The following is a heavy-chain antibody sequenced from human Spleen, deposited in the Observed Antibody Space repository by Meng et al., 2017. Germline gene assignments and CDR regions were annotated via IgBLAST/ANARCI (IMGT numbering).Heavy chain of an antibody. CDR2: ISSSSSYI. CDR3: ARARDSLLYDDPDYYYYYVMDV. J-gene: IGHJ6*02. D-gene: IGHD3-3*01. Sequence: GGSLRLSCAASGFTFSTYNMNWVRQAPGKGLEWVSSISSSSSYIYYADSVKGRFTISRDNATNSLYLRMNSLRAEDTAVYYCARARDSLLYDDPDYYYYYVMDVWGQGTTVTVSS. CDR1: GFTFSTYN. V-gene: IGHV3-21*01.